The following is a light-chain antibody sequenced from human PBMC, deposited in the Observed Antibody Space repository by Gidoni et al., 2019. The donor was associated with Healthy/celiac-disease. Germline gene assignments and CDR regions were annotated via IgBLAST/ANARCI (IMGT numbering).Light chain of an antibody. J-gene: IGLJ3*02. V-gene: IGLV2-14*01. CDR3: SSYTSSSTRV. CDR1: SSDVGGYNY. CDR2: EVS. Sequence: QSALTQPASVSGSPGQSITISSTGTSSDVGGYNYVSWYQQHPGKAPKLMIYEVSNRPSGVPDRFSGSKSGNTASLTISGLQAEDEADYYCSSYTSSSTRVFGGGTKLTVL.